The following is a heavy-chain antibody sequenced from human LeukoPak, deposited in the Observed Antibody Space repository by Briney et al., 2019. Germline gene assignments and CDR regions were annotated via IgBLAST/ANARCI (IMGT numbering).Heavy chain of an antibody. Sequence: PGGSLRHSCAASGFTFSSYEMNWVRQAPGKGLEWVSYISSGSTIYDADSVKGRFTISRDSAKNSLYLQMNSLRAEDTAVYYCARESIAVAGAPFDYWGQGTLVTVSS. CDR3: ARESIAVAGAPFDY. CDR2: ISSGSTI. D-gene: IGHD6-19*01. CDR1: GFTFSSYE. V-gene: IGHV3-48*03. J-gene: IGHJ4*02.